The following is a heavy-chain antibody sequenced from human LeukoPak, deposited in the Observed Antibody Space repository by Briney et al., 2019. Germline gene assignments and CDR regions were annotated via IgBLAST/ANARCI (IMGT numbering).Heavy chain of an antibody. D-gene: IGHD6-19*01. V-gene: IGHV3-48*01. J-gene: IGHJ3*02. CDR3: AKDKAIAVAGTGDAFDI. CDR2: ISSSSSTI. Sequence: GGSLRLSCAASGFTFSSYNMNWVRQAPGKGLEWVSYISSSSSTIYYADSVKGRFTISRDSAKNSLYLQMNSLRAEDTAVYYCAKDKAIAVAGTGDAFDIWGQGTMVTVSS. CDR1: GFTFSSYN.